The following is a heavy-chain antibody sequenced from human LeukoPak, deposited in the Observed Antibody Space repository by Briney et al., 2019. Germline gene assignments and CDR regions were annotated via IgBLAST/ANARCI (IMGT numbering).Heavy chain of an antibody. CDR1: GYTFTSYG. J-gene: IGHJ4*02. Sequence: ASVKVSCKASGYTFTSYGISWVRQAPGQGLEWMGWISAYNGNTNYAQKLQGRVTMTTDTYTSTAYMELRSLRSDDTAVYYCARDDIVVVPAAMGFDYWGQGTLVTVSS. CDR3: ARDDIVVVPAAMGFDY. D-gene: IGHD2-2*01. CDR2: ISAYNGNT. V-gene: IGHV1-18*04.